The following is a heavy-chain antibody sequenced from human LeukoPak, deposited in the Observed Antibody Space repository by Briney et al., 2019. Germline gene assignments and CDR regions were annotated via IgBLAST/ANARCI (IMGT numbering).Heavy chain of an antibody. CDR1: GFPFSDFS. CDR2: TNSGVTST. V-gene: IGHV3-23*01. D-gene: IGHD2-8*01. Sequence: TLRLSCATSGFPFSDFSMSWVREAPGEGLEWISTTNSGVTSTYYAQSVKGRFTISRDNSKNTLYLQMSSLRVEDTAVYSCAKQSYARSLGEGGPGTLVSVSS. J-gene: IGHJ4*02. CDR3: AKQSYARSLGE.